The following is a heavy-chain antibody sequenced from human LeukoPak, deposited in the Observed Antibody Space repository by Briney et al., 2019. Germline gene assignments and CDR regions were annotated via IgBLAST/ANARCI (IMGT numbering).Heavy chain of an antibody. J-gene: IGHJ3*02. D-gene: IGHD3-9*01. Sequence: PGGSLRLSCAASGFTFSNYSMNWVRQAPGKGLEWVSSISSSSSYIYYADSVKGRFTISRDNAKNSLYLQMNSLRAEDTAVYYCATTGPNDAFDIWGQGTMVTVSS. CDR3: ATTGPNDAFDI. CDR1: GFTFSNYS. CDR2: ISSSSSYI. V-gene: IGHV3-21*01.